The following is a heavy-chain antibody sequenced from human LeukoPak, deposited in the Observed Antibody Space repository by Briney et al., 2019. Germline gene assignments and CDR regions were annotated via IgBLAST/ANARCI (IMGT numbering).Heavy chain of an antibody. Sequence: GGSLSLSCAASGFTVSSNYMSWVRQAPGKGLEWVSVIYSGGSTYYADSVKGRFTISRDNYNNTLYLQMNSLRAEDTAVYYCARDTHYYGSGYFDYWGQGTLVTVSS. CDR2: IYSGGST. CDR1: GFTVSSNY. V-gene: IGHV3-53*01. CDR3: ARDTHYYGSGYFDY. J-gene: IGHJ4*02. D-gene: IGHD3-10*01.